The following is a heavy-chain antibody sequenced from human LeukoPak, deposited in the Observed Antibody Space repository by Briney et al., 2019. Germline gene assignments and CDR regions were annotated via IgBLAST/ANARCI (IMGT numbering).Heavy chain of an antibody. CDR2: VYYSGSA. Sequence: SETLSLTCTVSGGSISSYYWSWIRQPPGKGVEWIGYVYYSGSAHYNPSLKSRVTISVDTSKNQFSLKVSSVTAADTAIYYCAGGTYYYFDYWDQGTLVTVSS. CDR1: GGSISSYY. V-gene: IGHV4-59*01. J-gene: IGHJ4*02. D-gene: IGHD1-26*01. CDR3: AGGTYYYFDY.